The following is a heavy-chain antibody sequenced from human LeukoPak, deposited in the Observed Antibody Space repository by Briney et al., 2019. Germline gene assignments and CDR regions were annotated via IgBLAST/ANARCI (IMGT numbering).Heavy chain of an antibody. CDR1: GGSISSSY. J-gene: IGHJ5*02. D-gene: IGHD3-22*01. CDR3: ARHRDSGGYYPNAHGFDP. Sequence: SETLSLTCTASGGSISSSYWSWIRQPPGKGLEWIGYIYYSGSTNYNPSLKSRVTISVDTSKIQFSLKLSSVTAADTAVYYCARHRDSGGYYPNAHGFDPWGQGTLVTVSS. V-gene: IGHV4-59*08. CDR2: IYYSGST.